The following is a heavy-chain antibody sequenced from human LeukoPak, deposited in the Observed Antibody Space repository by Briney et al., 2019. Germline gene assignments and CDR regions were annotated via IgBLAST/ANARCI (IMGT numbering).Heavy chain of an antibody. CDR1: GFTFSSYA. CDR3: AKALGVAYYYDSSGYYFGMDV. CDR2: ISGSGGSGGST. Sequence: GGSLRLSCAASGFTFSSYAMSWVRQAPGKGLEWVSSISGSGGSGGSTYYADSVKGRFTISRGNSKNTLYLKMNSLRAEDTAVYYCAKALGVAYYYDSSGYYFGMDVWGQGTTVTVSS. J-gene: IGHJ6*02. V-gene: IGHV3-23*01. D-gene: IGHD3-22*01.